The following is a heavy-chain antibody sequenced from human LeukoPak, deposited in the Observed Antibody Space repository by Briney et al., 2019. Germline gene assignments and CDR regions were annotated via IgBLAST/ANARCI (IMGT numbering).Heavy chain of an antibody. J-gene: IGHJ4*02. V-gene: IGHV3-23*01. CDR1: GFTFSNYV. CDR3: AKEDGGTHDSSGWVDSFDH. Sequence: PGGSLRLSCTASGFTFSNYVMSWVRQAPGKGLEWVSGISGSGGSTYYTDSVRGRFTISRENSKNTLYVQMDSLRAEATAMYYSAKEDGGTHDSSGWVDSFDHWGQGTLVTVSS. D-gene: IGHD3-22*01. CDR2: ISGSGGST.